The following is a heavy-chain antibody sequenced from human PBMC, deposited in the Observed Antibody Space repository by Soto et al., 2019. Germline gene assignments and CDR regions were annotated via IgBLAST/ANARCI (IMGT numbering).Heavy chain of an antibody. CDR1: GVTFSSYA. CDR3: AKTYSSSSLYYYYGMDV. V-gene: IGHV3-23*01. Sequence: EVQLLESGGGLVQPGGSLRLSCAASGVTFSSYAMSWVRHAPGKELEWVSAISGSGGSTYYADSVKGRFTISRDNSKNTLYLQMNSLGAEDTAVYYCAKTYSSSSLYYYYGMDVWGQGTTVTVSS. D-gene: IGHD6-6*01. CDR2: ISGSGGST. J-gene: IGHJ6*02.